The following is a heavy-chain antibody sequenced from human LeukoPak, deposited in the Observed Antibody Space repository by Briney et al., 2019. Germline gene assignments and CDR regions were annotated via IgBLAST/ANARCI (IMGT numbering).Heavy chain of an antibody. D-gene: IGHD5-12*01. CDR1: GFTFSSYA. Sequence: SGGSLRLSCAASGFTFSSYAMSWVRQAPGKGLEWVSAISGSGGSTYYADSVKGRFTISRDNSKNTLYLQTNSLRAEDTAVYYCARASGYDVFDYWGQGTLVTVSS. CDR3: ARASGYDVFDY. CDR2: ISGSGGST. V-gene: IGHV3-23*01. J-gene: IGHJ4*02.